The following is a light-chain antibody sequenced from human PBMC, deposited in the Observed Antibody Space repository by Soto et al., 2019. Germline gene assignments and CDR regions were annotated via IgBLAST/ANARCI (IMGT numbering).Light chain of an antibody. Sequence: QSVLTQPASVSGSPGQSITISCTGTNSDVGGYNYVSWYQQHPGKAPKLLIYEVSNRPSGVSDRFSGSNSGSTASLTISGLQADDEADYYCTSWTTNNIPYVFGTGTKLTVL. V-gene: IGLV2-14*03. J-gene: IGLJ1*01. CDR1: NSDVGGYNY. CDR3: TSWTTNNIPYV. CDR2: EVS.